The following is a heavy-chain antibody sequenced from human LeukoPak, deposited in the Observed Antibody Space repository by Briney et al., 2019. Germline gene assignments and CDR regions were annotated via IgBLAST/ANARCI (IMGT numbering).Heavy chain of an antibody. Sequence: SVKVSCKASGGTFSSYAISWVRQAPGQGLEWMGGIIPIFGTANYAQKFQGRVTIPADESTSTAYMELSSLRSEDTAVYYCARAPVGAPTFDYWGQGTLVTVSS. CDR2: IIPIFGTA. J-gene: IGHJ4*02. CDR1: GGTFSSYA. V-gene: IGHV1-69*01. CDR3: ARAPVGAPTFDY. D-gene: IGHD1-26*01.